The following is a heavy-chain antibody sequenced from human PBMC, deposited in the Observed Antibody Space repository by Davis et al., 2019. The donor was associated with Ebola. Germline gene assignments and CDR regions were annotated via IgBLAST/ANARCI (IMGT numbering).Heavy chain of an antibody. CDR1: GYTFTGYY. Sequence: ASVKVSCKASGYTFTGYYMHWVRQAPGQGLEWMGWINPNSGGTNYAQKFQGWVTMTRDTSISTAYMELSRLRSDDTAVYYCARVGCSGGSCYADYWGQGTLVTVSS. J-gene: IGHJ4*02. CDR3: ARVGCSGGSCYADY. CDR2: INPNSGGT. V-gene: IGHV1-2*04. D-gene: IGHD2-15*01.